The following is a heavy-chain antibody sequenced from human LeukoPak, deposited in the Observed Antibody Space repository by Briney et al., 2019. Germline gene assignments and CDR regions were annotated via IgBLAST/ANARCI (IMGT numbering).Heavy chain of an antibody. V-gene: IGHV4-59*02. D-gene: IGHD3-22*01. J-gene: IGHJ3*02. CDR1: GGSVNSHY. CDR2: LYFSGST. Sequence: SETLSLTCTVSGGSVNSHYWSWIRQPPGKGLEWIGYLYFSGSTGYNPSLKSRVSISVETSKNQFSLRLSSVTAADTAVYYCARPYDSSGYYIRGAFGIWGQGAMVTVS. CDR3: ARPYDSSGYYIRGAFGI.